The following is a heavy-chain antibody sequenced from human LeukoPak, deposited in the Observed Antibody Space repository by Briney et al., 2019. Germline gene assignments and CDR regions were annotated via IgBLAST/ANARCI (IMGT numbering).Heavy chain of an antibody. J-gene: IGHJ6*02. CDR3: ARDQDPDIVVVPAAMRDYYYYYGMDV. Sequence: GGSLRLSCAASGFTFSSYWMSWVRQAPGKGLEWVANIKQDGSEKYYVDSVKGRFTISRDNAKNSLYMQMNSLRAEHTAVYYCARDQDPDIVVVPAAMRDYYYYYGMDVWGQGTTVTVSS. CDR2: IKQDGSEK. D-gene: IGHD2-2*01. V-gene: IGHV3-7*01. CDR1: GFTFSSYW.